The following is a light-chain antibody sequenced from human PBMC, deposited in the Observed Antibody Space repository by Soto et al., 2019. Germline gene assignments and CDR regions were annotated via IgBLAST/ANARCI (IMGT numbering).Light chain of an antibody. J-gene: IGKJ4*01. CDR2: GAS. Sequence: EIVLTQSPGTLSLSPGERATLSCRASQSVSSSYLAWYQQKPGQAPRLLIYGASSRATGIPDRFSGSGSGTVFTLTLSRLEPEDFAVYYCQQYGSSLLTFGGGTKVEIK. CDR3: QQYGSSLLT. CDR1: QSVSSSY. V-gene: IGKV3-20*01.